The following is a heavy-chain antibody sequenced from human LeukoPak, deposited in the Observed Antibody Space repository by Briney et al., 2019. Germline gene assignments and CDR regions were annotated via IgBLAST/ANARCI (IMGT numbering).Heavy chain of an antibody. CDR1: GYTFTDYY. J-gene: IGHJ6*03. CDR3: PIGPYYYLDV. V-gene: IGHV1-69-2*01. Sequence: ASVKISCKASGYTFTDYYVRWLQQAPGKGLEWMGHVDPESGQTTYAKDFQDRLLITADTSTDTAYMELSGLRSEDTALYYCPIGPYYYLDVWGKGTTITVSS. CDR2: VDPESGQT.